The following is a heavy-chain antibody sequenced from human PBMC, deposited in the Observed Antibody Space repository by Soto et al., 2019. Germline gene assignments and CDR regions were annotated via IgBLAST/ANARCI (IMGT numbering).Heavy chain of an antibody. CDR1: GFTFSSYA. V-gene: IGHV3-23*01. D-gene: IGHD3-9*01. CDR3: AKVRGTYYDIFPGKPDVDC. J-gene: IGHJ4*02. CDR2: IIGSGGST. Sequence: EVQLLESGGGLVQPGGSLSLSCAAPGFTFSSYAMSWVRQAPGKGLEWGSAIIGSGGSTYYADSVKGRFTISRDNSKNTLYLKMNSLGAEYTAVYYCAKVRGTYYDIFPGKPDVDCWGQGTLVTVSS.